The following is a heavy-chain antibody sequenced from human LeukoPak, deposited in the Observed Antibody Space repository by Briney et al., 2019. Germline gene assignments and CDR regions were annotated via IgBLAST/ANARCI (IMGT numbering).Heavy chain of an antibody. D-gene: IGHD3-10*01. CDR1: GFTFSNYA. V-gene: IGHV3-30-3*01. CDR2: ISDDGSRQ. J-gene: IGHJ4*02. CDR3: VKDRTGTYTLDY. Sequence: PGGSLRLSCAATGFTFSNYAIHWGRQAPGKGLEGVAFISDDGSRQHYADSVKGRFTISRDNSKNTLNLQMNSLRAEDTAVYYCVKDRTGTYTLDYWGQGTLVTASS.